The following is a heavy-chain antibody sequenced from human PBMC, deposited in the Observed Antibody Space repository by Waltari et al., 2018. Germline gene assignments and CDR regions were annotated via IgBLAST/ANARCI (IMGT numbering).Heavy chain of an antibody. CDR3: AKAQGVPAAMPLIWIGYYYGMDV. CDR2: ISGSGGST. CDR1: GFTFSSYA. Sequence: EVQLLESGGGLVQPGGSLRLSCAASGFTFSSYAMSWVRQAPGKGLEWVSAISGSGGSTYYADSVKGRFTISRDNSKNTLYLQMNSLRAEDTAVYYCAKAQGVPAAMPLIWIGYYYGMDVWGQGTTVTVSS. D-gene: IGHD2-2*01. J-gene: IGHJ6*02. V-gene: IGHV3-23*01.